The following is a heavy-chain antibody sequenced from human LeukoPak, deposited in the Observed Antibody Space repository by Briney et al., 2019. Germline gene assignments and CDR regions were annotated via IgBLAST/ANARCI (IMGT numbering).Heavy chain of an antibody. CDR1: GGTFSSYA. J-gene: IGHJ5*02. CDR2: IIPIFGTA. V-gene: IGHV1-69*13. D-gene: IGHD3-16*01. CDR3: ARVTFTSYNWFDP. Sequence: SVKVSCKASGGTFSSYAISWVRQAPGQGLEWMGGIIPIFGTANYAQKFQGRVTITADESTSTAYKELSSLRSEDTAVYYCARVTFTSYNWFDPWGQGTLVTVSS.